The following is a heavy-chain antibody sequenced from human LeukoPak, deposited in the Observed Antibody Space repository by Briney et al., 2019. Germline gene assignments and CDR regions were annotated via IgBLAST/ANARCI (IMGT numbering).Heavy chain of an antibody. CDR2: ISYDGSNK. Sequence: GGSLRLSCAASGFTFSSYAMHWVRQAPGKGLEWVAVISYDGSNKYYADSVKGRFTISRDNSKNTLYLQMNSLRAEDTAVYYCAREGAYDYVWGSYRLFDYWGQGTLVTVSS. CDR3: AREGAYDYVWGSYRLFDY. CDR1: GFTFSSYA. V-gene: IGHV3-30-3*01. J-gene: IGHJ4*02. D-gene: IGHD3-16*02.